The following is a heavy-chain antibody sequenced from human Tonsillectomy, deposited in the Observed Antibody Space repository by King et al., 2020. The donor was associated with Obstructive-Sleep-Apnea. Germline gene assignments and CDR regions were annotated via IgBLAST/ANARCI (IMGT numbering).Heavy chain of an antibody. Sequence: VQLVESGGGVVQPGRSLRLSCAASGFTFSSYAMHWVRQAPGKGLEWVAVISYDGSNKYYADSVKGRFTISRDNSKKTLYLQMNSLRAEDTAVYYCANLDYGDYHFDYWGQGTLVTVSS. J-gene: IGHJ4*02. CDR3: ANLDYGDYHFDY. CDR1: GFTFSSYA. D-gene: IGHD4-17*01. V-gene: IGHV3-30*04. CDR2: ISYDGSNK.